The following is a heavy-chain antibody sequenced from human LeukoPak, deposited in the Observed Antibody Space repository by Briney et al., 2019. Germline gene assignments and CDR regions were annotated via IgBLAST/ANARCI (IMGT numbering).Heavy chain of an antibody. D-gene: IGHD3-22*01. CDR1: GGTFSSYA. CDR3: ARDLGASYDSSGYSYESNDY. J-gene: IGHJ4*02. V-gene: IGHV1-69*05. Sequence: GASMKVSCKASGGTFSSYAISWVRQAPGQGLEWMGGIIPIFGTANYAQKFQGRVTITTDESTSTAYMELSSLRSEDTAVYCCARDLGASYDSSGYSYESNDYWGQGTLVTVSS. CDR2: IIPIFGTA.